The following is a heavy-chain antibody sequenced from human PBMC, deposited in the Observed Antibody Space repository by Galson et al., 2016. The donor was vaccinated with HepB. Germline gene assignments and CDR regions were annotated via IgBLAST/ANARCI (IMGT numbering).Heavy chain of an antibody. J-gene: IGHJ6*03. V-gene: IGHV4-39*01. CDR2: IYSGEDT. CDR3: ATGIVVAGKYYYHYMDV. D-gene: IGHD6-19*01. CDR1: GDSISNVGRH. Sequence: SETLSLTCTVSGDSISNVGRHWGWIRQPPGRGLEWIGSIYSGEDTYYNPSLKSRVTVSVDTSKNQVSLRLDSVTAADTGVYYCATGIVVAGKYYYHYMDVWGKGTTVTVSS.